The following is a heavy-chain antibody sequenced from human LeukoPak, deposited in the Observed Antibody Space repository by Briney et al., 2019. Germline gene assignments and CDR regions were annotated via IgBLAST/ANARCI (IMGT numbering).Heavy chain of an antibody. Sequence: ASVKVSCKASGYTFTSYGISWVRQAPGQGLEWMGIINPSGGSTSYAQKFQGRVTMTRDTSTSTVYMELSSLRSEDTAVYYCARDLSVGCTSCPYDAFDIWGQGTMVTVSS. V-gene: IGHV1-46*01. J-gene: IGHJ3*02. CDR2: INPSGGST. CDR3: ARDLSVGCTSCPYDAFDI. CDR1: GYTFTSYG. D-gene: IGHD2-2*01.